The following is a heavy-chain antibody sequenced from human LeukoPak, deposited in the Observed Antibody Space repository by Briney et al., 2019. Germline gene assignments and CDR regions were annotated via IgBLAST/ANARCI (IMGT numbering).Heavy chain of an antibody. CDR1: GGSMSGYY. J-gene: IGHJ5*02. CDR3: ARDSTSWKNWFDP. CDR2: IYYNGNT. D-gene: IGHD2-2*01. V-gene: IGHV4-59*01. Sequence: SETLSPTCTVSGGSMSGYYWSWIRQPPGKGLEWIGYIYYNGNTNYSPSLKSRVTISIDTSKNQLSLKLSSVTAADTAVYYCARDSTSWKNWFDPWGQGILVTVSS.